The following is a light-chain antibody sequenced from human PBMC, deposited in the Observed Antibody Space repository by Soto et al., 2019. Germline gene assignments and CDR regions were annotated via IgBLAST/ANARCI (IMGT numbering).Light chain of an antibody. CDR3: QQYNIYWT. CDR1: QTISSW. CDR2: DAS. J-gene: IGKJ1*01. V-gene: IGKV1-5*01. Sequence: DIQITQSPSTLSGSVGDRVTITCRASQTISSWLAWYQQKPGKAPKLLIYDASSLETGVPSRFSGNGSGTEFTLTISSLQSDDFAIYYCQQYNIYWTFGQGTKVDIK.